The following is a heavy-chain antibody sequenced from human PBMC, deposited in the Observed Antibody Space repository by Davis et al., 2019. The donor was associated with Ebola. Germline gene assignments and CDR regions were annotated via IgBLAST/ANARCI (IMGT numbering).Heavy chain of an antibody. D-gene: IGHD4-11*01. CDR2: ISSNSGSI. V-gene: IGHV3-9*01. CDR1: VFTFVDYA. J-gene: IGHJ6*02. Sequence: SLRLSCAASVFTFVDYAMHWVRQAPGKGLEWVSGISSNSGSIGYADSVKGRFTISRDNDKNSLYLQMNSLRPEDTALYYCAKDIEVYSNDYEYYDGMDVWGQGTTVTVSS. CDR3: AKDIEVYSNDYEYYDGMDV.